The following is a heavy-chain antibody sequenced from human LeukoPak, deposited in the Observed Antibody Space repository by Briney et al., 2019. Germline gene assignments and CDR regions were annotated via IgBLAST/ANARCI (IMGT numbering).Heavy chain of an antibody. D-gene: IGHD2-21*02. CDR2: MSPNSDNR. J-gene: IGHJ3*02. Sequence: GASVKVSCKASGYTFTSYDFNWVRQATGQGLEWMGWMSPNSDNRGYEQNFQGRVTLTMDTSISTAYMELSSLRSEDTAVYYCAAIMVVTAGVAFNIWGQGTMVTVSS. CDR1: GYTFTSYD. V-gene: IGHV1-8*01. CDR3: AAIMVVTAGVAFNI.